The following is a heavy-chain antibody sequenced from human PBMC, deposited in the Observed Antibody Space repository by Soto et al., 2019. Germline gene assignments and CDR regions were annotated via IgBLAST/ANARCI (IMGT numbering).Heavy chain of an antibody. CDR3: AKVAIAVAEDYYYYGMDV. V-gene: IGHV3-23*01. CDR2: ISGSGGST. CDR1: GFTFSSYA. J-gene: IGHJ6*02. D-gene: IGHD6-19*01. Sequence: GGSLRLSCAASGFTFSSYAMGWVRQAPGKGLEWVSAISGSGGSTYYADSVKGRFTISRDNSKNTLYLQMNSLRAEDTAVYYCAKVAIAVAEDYYYYGMDVWGQGTTVTVSS.